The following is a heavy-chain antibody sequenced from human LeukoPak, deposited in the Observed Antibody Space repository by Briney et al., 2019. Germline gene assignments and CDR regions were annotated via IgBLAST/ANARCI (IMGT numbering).Heavy chain of an antibody. CDR1: GFTFSNVW. J-gene: IGHJ5*02. D-gene: IGHD3-10*01. Sequence: GGSLRLSCAAFGFTFSNVWMSWVRQAPGKGLEWVGRIKRKSDGGTPDYGAPVKGRFTISRDDSINTLYLQMNSLKTDDTAVYHCVTGGHYFGTWGQGTLVTVSP. CDR3: VTGGHYFGT. CDR2: IKRKSDGGTP. V-gene: IGHV3-15*01.